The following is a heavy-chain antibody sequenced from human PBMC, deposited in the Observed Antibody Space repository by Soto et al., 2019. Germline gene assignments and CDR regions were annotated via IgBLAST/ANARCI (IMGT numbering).Heavy chain of an antibody. V-gene: IGHV1-18*01. D-gene: IGHD4-17*01. CDR2: ISAYNGNT. J-gene: IGHJ6*02. CDR3: ARDIDGDYYYGMDV. Sequence: QVQLVQSGAEVKKPGASVKVSCKASGYTFTSYGISWVRQAPGQGLEWMGWISAYNGNTNYAQKLPAGVTRTTEPSTRTAYVELRSLRSDDTAVYYCARDIDGDYYYGMDVWGQGTTVTVSS. CDR1: GYTFTSYG.